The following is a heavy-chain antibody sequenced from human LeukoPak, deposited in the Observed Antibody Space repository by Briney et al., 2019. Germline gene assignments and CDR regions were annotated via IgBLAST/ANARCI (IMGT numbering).Heavy chain of an antibody. Sequence: ASVKISCKVSGYTFTDYYMHWVQQAPGKGLEWMGLVDPEDGETIYAEKFQSRVTITADTSTDTAYMELSSLRSDDTAVYYCAGRGSYSTLPFDYWGQGTLVTVSS. CDR2: VDPEDGET. V-gene: IGHV1-69-2*01. J-gene: IGHJ4*02. D-gene: IGHD1-26*01. CDR1: GYTFTDYY. CDR3: AGRGSYSTLPFDY.